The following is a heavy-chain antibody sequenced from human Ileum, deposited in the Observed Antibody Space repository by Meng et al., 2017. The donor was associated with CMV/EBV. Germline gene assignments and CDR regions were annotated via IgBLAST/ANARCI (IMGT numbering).Heavy chain of an antibody. V-gene: IGHV3-23*01. CDR2: LSASGDST. CDR3: AGSTVVNVGEY. CDR1: GFTFSSYG. D-gene: IGHD4-23*01. Sequence: GGSLRLSCAASGFTFSSYGMTWVRQAPGKGLEWVSALSASGDSTFYADSVKGRFTASIDNSKNTIDLQMNNLRPEDAALYYCAGSTVVNVGEYWGRGSLVTVSS. J-gene: IGHJ4*02.